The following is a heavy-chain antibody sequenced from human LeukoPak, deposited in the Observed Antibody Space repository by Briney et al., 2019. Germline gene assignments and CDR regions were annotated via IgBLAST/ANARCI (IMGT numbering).Heavy chain of an antibody. CDR3: ARGSAPATGSFAFDI. CDR2: ISSSSSYI. CDR1: GFTLSSYS. J-gene: IGHJ3*02. V-gene: IGHV3-21*01. D-gene: IGHD6-6*01. Sequence: KSGGSLRLSCAASGFTLSSYSMNWVRQAPGKGLEWVSSISSSSSYIYYADSVKGRFTISRDNAKNSLYLQMNSLRAEDTVVYYCARGSAPATGSFAFDIWGQGTMVTVSS.